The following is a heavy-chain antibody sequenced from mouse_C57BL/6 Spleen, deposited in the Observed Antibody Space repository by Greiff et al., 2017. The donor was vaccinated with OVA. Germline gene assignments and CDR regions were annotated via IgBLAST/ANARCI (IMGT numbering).Heavy chain of an antibody. CDR1: GFTFSDYY. Sequence: DVKLVESEGGLVQPGSSMKLSCTASGFTFSDYYMAWVRQVPEKGLEWVANINYDGSSTYYLDSLKSRFIISRDNAKNILYLQMSSLKSEDTATYYCAREGEENYFDYWGQGTTLTVSS. CDR3: AREGEENYFDY. J-gene: IGHJ2*01. CDR2: INYDGSST. V-gene: IGHV5-16*01.